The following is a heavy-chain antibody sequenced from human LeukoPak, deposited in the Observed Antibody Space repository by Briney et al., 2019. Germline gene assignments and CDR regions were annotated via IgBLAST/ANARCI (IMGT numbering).Heavy chain of an antibody. Sequence: HPSGTLSLTCAVSGGSISSSNWWSWVRQPPGKGLEWVASINQGESMIWYVDSVKGRFTISRDNANNLLFLQMNYMRVEDTAVYYCAKLLRDDTIYHLWGQGHLVTVSS. CDR1: GGSISSSNW. CDR3: AKLLRDDTIYHL. V-gene: IGHV3-7*01. J-gene: IGHJ1*01. CDR2: INQGESMI. D-gene: IGHD5-24*01.